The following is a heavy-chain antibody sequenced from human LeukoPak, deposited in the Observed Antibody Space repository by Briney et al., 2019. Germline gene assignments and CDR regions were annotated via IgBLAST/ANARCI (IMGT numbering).Heavy chain of an antibody. Sequence: GGSLRLSCVASGFTFSSSAMTWVRHAPGKGLEWVSRISPSGSSTYYADSVKGRFTISRDNSKNTLYLLMNSLRAEDTAVYYCAKGFRITDSWGQGTLVTVSS. V-gene: IGHV3-23*01. D-gene: IGHD3-16*01. CDR2: ISPSGSST. CDR1: GFTFSSSA. J-gene: IGHJ4*02. CDR3: AKGFRITDS.